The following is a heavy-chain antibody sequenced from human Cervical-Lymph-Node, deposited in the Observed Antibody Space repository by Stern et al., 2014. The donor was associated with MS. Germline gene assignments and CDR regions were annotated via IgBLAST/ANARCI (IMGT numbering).Heavy chain of an antibody. J-gene: IGHJ4*02. CDR1: GGTFNNYI. V-gene: IGHV1-69*06. CDR3: ARAPPATDY. Sequence: VQLVQSGAEVKKPGSSVKVSCKASGGTFNNYIFSWVRQAPGQGLEWMGGIIPIFGTANYAQKFQGRFTITADIPTTPAYMALTSLRSEAPAVYSCARAPPATDYWGQGTLVTVSS. CDR2: IIPIFGTA.